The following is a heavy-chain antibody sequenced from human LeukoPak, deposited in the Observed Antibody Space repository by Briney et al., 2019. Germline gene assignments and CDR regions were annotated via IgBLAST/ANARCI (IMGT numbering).Heavy chain of an antibody. CDR2: ISDGGGS. CDR3: ARSGGVWYFDY. CDR1: GGSIRNYY. Sequence: SETLSLTCTVSGGSIRNYYWTWIRQPPGKGLEWIGYISDGGGSNYNPSLKSRVTISVDTSKNQFSLKLSSVTAADTVVYYCARSGGVWYFDYWGQGTLVTVSS. J-gene: IGHJ4*02. V-gene: IGHV4-59*01. D-gene: IGHD3-16*01.